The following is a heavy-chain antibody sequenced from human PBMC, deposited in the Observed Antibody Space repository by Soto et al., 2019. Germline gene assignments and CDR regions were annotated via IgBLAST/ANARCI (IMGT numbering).Heavy chain of an antibody. D-gene: IGHD2-2*01. CDR3: ARGTDTAELFYFDD. CDR2: IYEYGAT. V-gene: IGHV4-30-2*01. CDR1: GGSISSGGYC. J-gene: IGHJ4*02. Sequence: QLQLQESGSGLVKPSQTLSLTCAVSGGSISSGGYCWSWIRQPPGKGLEWIGYIYEYGATSYIPSLKSRFTMSIDRSKNQFSLKLNSVTAADTAVYYCARGTDTAELFYFDDWGQGTLVTVSS.